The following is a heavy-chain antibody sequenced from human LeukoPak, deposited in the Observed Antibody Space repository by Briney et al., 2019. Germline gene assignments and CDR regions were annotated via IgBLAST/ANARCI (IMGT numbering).Heavy chain of an antibody. Sequence: PGGSLRLSCAASGFTFNSYTMSWVREAPGKGLEWVSSISSSGNYIYHADSVKGRLTISRDDAQNSVYLQMNSLKDEDTAVYYCARSRSSSPYDKNLNFWGQGTLVIVSS. J-gene: IGHJ4*02. CDR3: ARSRSSSPYDKNLNF. CDR2: ISSSGNYI. D-gene: IGHD3-10*01. CDR1: GFTFNSYT. V-gene: IGHV3-21*01.